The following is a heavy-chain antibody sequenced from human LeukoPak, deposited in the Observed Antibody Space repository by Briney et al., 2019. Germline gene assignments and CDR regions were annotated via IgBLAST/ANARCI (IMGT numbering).Heavy chain of an antibody. CDR3: ARGTYYYDSSGYRFDP. Sequence: PSETLSLTCTVSGGSISTYYWSWIRQPAGKGLEWIGRIYNSGSTNYNPSLKSRVTMSADTSKNQFSLRLSSVTAADTAVYYCARGTYYYDSSGYRFDPWGQGTLVTVSS. CDR2: IYNSGST. J-gene: IGHJ5*02. D-gene: IGHD3-22*01. V-gene: IGHV4-4*07. CDR1: GGSISTYY.